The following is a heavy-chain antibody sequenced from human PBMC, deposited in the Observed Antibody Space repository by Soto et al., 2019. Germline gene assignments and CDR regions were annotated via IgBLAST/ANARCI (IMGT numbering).Heavy chain of an antibody. CDR1: GFTFSIYS. V-gene: IGHV3-21*01. J-gene: IGHJ4*02. Sequence: EVQLVQSGGGLVKPGGSPRLSCAASGFTFSIYSMNWVRQAPGKGLEWVSSISSSGNYIYDADSMKGRFTVSRDNAKNSLYLQMNSLRAEDTAVYYCARDRSDYGGYDYWGQGDLVTVSS. CDR3: ARDRSDYGGYDY. CDR2: ISSSGNYI. D-gene: IGHD4-17*01.